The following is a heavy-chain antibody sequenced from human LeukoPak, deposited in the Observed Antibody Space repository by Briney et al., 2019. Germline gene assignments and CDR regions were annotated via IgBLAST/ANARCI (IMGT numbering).Heavy chain of an antibody. Sequence: GGSLRLSCAASGFTFDDYGMSWVRQAPGKGLEWVSVINNNGEYTNYADSVKGRFTISRDNSHNTVYLQMNSLRVEDTAIYYCARFGLGSWGQGTLVTVSS. CDR2: INNNGEYT. V-gene: IGHV3-23*01. CDR1: GFTFDDYG. D-gene: IGHD3-10*01. J-gene: IGHJ4*02. CDR3: ARFGLGS.